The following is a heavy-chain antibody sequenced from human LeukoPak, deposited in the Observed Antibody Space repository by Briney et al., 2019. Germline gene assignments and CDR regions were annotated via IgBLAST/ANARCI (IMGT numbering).Heavy chain of an antibody. Sequence: GGSLRLSCSASGFLFSTYTMTWVRQTPGKGLEWVSSMDRSGGTYYIESVKGRFIISRDNSRNTLYLQLNRLRAEDTAVYFRVKDWRNGAKCGGDCLDSWGQGTLVTVST. D-gene: IGHD2-21*01. CDR3: VKDWRNGAKCGGDCLDS. J-gene: IGHJ4*02. CDR2: MDRSGGT. V-gene: IGHV3-23*05. CDR1: GFLFSTYT.